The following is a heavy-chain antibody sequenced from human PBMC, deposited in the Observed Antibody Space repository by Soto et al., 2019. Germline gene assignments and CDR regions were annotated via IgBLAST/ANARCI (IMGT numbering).Heavy chain of an antibody. CDR2: ISYDGSNK. CDR3: ARALDYYYYGMDV. Sequence: QVQLVESGGGVVQPGRSLRLSCAASGFTFSSYAMHWVRQAPGKGLEWVAVISYDGSNKYYADSVKGRFTISRDNSKNTLYLQMNSLRAEDTAVYYCARALDYYYYGMDVWGQGTTVTVSS. CDR1: GFTFSSYA. J-gene: IGHJ6*02. V-gene: IGHV3-30-3*01.